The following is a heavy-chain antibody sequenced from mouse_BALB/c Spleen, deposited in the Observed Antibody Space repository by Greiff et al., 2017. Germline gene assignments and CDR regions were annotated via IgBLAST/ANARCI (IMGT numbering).Heavy chain of an antibody. D-gene: IGHD2-1*01. CDR2: ILPGSGST. J-gene: IGHJ3*01. CDR3: ASGVYYGAY. V-gene: IGHV1-9*01. Sequence: VQLQESGAELMKPGASVKISCKATGYTFSSYWIEWVKQRPGHGLEWIGEILPGSGSTNYNEKFKGKATFTADTSSNTAYMQLSSLTSEDSAVYYCASGVYYGAYWGQGTLVTVSA. CDR1: GYTFSSYW.